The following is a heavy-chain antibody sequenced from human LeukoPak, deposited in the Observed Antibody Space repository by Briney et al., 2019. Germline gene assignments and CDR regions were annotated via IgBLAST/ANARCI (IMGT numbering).Heavy chain of an antibody. CDR2: IYHSGST. V-gene: IGHV4-38-2*02. D-gene: IGHD1-26*01. CDR1: GYSISSGYY. CDR3: ARVSIVGAYDAFDI. Sequence: PSETLSLTCTVSGYSISSGYYWGWIRQPPGKGLEWIGSIYHSGSTYYNPSLKSRVTISVDTSKNQFSLKLSSVTAADTAVYYCARVSIVGAYDAFDIWGQGTMVTVSS. J-gene: IGHJ3*02.